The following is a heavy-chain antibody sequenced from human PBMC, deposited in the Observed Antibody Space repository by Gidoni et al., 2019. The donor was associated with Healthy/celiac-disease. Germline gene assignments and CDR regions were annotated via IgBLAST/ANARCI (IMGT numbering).Heavy chain of an antibody. Sequence: QVQLVESGGGVVQPVRSLRLACAASGFTLSSYGMHWGRQAPGKGLEWVAVISYDGSNKYYADSVKGRITISRDNSKNTLYLQMNSLRAEDTAVYYCATDSGSCPVDWGQGTLVTVSS. D-gene: IGHD1-26*01. V-gene: IGHV3-30*03. CDR1: GFTLSSYG. J-gene: IGHJ4*02. CDR3: ATDSGSCPVD. CDR2: ISYDGSNK.